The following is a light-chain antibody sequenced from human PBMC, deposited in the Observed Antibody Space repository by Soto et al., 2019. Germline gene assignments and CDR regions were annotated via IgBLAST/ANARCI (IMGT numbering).Light chain of an antibody. CDR3: SSYAASNNFYFV. CDR1: SSDVGGYNY. V-gene: IGLV2-8*01. J-gene: IGLJ3*02. Sequence: QSALTQPPSASGSHGQSATITCTGTSSDVGGYNYVSWYQQYPGRAPKLMIYEVTKRPSGVPDRFSGSKSGNTASLTVSGLQAEDEADYYCSSYAASNNFYFVFGGGTKVTVL. CDR2: EVT.